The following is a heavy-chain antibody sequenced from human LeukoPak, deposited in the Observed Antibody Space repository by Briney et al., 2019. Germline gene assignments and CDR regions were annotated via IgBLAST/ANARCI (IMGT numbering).Heavy chain of an antibody. CDR3: ARSILITMVRGVIDY. V-gene: IGHV1-2*02. D-gene: IGHD3-10*01. Sequence: GASVKVSYKASGYTFTGYYMHWVRQAPGQGLEWMGWINPNSGGTNYAQKFQGRVTMTRDTSISTAYMELSRLRSDDTAVYYCARSILITMVRGVIDYWGQGTLVTVSS. CDR2: INPNSGGT. J-gene: IGHJ4*02. CDR1: GYTFTGYY.